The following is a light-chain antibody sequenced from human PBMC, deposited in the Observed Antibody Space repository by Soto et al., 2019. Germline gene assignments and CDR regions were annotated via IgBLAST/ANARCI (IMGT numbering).Light chain of an antibody. Sequence: EIVLTQSPDTLSLPPGERATLSCRASQSISSSFFAWYLQRPGQPPRLLIYGASTRATGIPDRFRGSGSGTDFTLTISRLEPEDYAVYYCQHYGSSWAFGRGTKVDIK. J-gene: IGKJ1*01. V-gene: IGKV3-20*01. CDR3: QHYGSSWA. CDR2: GAS. CDR1: QSISSSF.